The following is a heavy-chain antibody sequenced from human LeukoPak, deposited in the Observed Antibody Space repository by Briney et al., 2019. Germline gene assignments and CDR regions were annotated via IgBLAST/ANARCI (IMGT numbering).Heavy chain of an antibody. V-gene: IGHV1-2*02. D-gene: IGHD2-15*01. Sequence: ASVKVSCKASGGTFSSYAISWVRQAPGQGLEWMGWINPNSGGTNYAQKFQGRVTMTRDTSISTAYMELSSLRSDDTAVYYCARDMCSGGSCYFDYWGQGTLVTVSS. J-gene: IGHJ4*02. CDR1: GGTFSSYA. CDR2: INPNSGGT. CDR3: ARDMCSGGSCYFDY.